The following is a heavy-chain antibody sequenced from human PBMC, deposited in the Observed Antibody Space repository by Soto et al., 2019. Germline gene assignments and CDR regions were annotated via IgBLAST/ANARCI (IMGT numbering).Heavy chain of an antibody. CDR2: SYPGDSDT. Sequence: ESLRICCNVSEDSVTSYWSGWVRPLPVKGLEWMGISYPGDSDTRYSPSFQCQVTISADKSINTAYLQWSSLKASDTAMYYCARWYGYDIDYYYGMDVWGQGTTVTVSS. V-gene: IGHV5-51*01. CDR3: ARWYGYDIDYYYGMDV. D-gene: IGHD5-12*01. J-gene: IGHJ6*02. CDR1: EDSVTSYW.